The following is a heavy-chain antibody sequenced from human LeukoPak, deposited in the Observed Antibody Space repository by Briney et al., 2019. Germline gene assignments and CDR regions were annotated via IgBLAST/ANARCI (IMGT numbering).Heavy chain of an antibody. Sequence: ASVKVSCKASGYTFTGYYMHWVRQAPGQGLEWMGWINLNSGGTNYAQKFQGRVTMTRDTSISTAYMELSRLRSDDTAVYYCAINYDILTGYYYYYGMDVWGQGTTVTVSS. D-gene: IGHD3-9*01. V-gene: IGHV1-2*02. CDR3: AINYDILTGYYYYYGMDV. J-gene: IGHJ6*02. CDR1: GYTFTGYY. CDR2: INLNSGGT.